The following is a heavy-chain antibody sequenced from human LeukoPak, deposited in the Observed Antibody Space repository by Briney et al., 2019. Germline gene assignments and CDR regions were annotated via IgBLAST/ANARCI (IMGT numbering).Heavy chain of an antibody. CDR2: IYYSGST. CDR1: GGSISSYY. V-gene: IGHV4-59*08. CDR3: ARGQQLVSFDY. J-gene: IGHJ4*02. Sequence: SETLSLTCTVSGGSISSYYWSWIRQPPGKGLEWIGYIYYSGSTNYNPSLKSRVTISVDTSKSQFSLKLSSVTAADTAVYYCARGQQLVSFDYWGQGTRVTVSS. D-gene: IGHD6-13*01.